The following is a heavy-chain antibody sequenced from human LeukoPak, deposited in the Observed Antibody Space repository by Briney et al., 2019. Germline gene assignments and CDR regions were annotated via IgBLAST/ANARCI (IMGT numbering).Heavy chain of an antibody. CDR2: IKSKTDGGTT. V-gene: IGHV3-15*01. CDR3: TTSSAYDHLFDY. CDR1: GFTFTNAW. Sequence: GGSLRLSCAVSGFTFTNAWMSWVRQAPGKGLEWVGRIKSKTDGGTTDYAAPVKGRFTISRDDSKNTLYLQMNSLKTEDTAVYYCTTSSAYDHLFDYWGQGTLVTVSS. D-gene: IGHD5-12*01. J-gene: IGHJ4*02.